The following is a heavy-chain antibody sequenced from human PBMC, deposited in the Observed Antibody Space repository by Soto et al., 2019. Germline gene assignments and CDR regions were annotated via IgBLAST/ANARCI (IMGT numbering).Heavy chain of an antibody. CDR3: AKHLGSGKPYYYYAMDV. Sequence: QVQLVESGGGVVQPGRSLRLSCAASEFIFSKYGMHWVRQAPGKGLEWVAIISYDGSNKYYAESVKGRFIISRDKSENTLYLQMNSLRAEDTALYYCAKHLGSGKPYYYYAMDVWGQGTTVTVSS. D-gene: IGHD3-10*01. CDR1: EFIFSKYG. CDR2: ISYDGSNK. J-gene: IGHJ6*02. V-gene: IGHV3-30*18.